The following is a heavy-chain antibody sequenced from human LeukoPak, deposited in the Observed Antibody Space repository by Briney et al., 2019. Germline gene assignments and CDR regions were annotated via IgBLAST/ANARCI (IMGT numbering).Heavy chain of an antibody. V-gene: IGHV4-59*01. CDR1: GGSISSYY. D-gene: IGHD3-10*01. CDR3: ARDQARGVITDAFDI. J-gene: IGHJ3*02. Sequence: SETLSLTCTVSGGSISSYYWSWIRQPPGKGLEWIGYIYYSGSTNYNPSLKSRVTISVDTSKNQFSLKLSSVTAADTAVYYCARDQARGVITDAFDIWGQGTMVTVSS. CDR2: IYYSGST.